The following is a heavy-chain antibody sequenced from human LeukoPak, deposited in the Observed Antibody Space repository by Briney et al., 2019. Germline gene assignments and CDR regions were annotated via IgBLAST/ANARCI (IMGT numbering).Heavy chain of an antibody. CDR1: GFTFSSYS. CDR2: ISSSSSYI. D-gene: IGHD2-15*01. Sequence: GGSLRLSCAASGFTFSSYSMNWVRQAPGKGLEWVSSISSSSSYIYYADSVKGRFTISRDNAKNSLYLQMNSLRAEDTAVYYCARARYCSGGSCYLDHGMDVWGQGTTVTVSS. CDR3: ARARYCSGGSCYLDHGMDV. J-gene: IGHJ6*02. V-gene: IGHV3-21*01.